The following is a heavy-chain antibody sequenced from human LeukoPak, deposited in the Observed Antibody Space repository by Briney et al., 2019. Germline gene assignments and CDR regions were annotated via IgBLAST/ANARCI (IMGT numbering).Heavy chain of an antibody. V-gene: IGHV5-51*01. CDR3: ARGFDGSGTYAKRPFDY. Sequence: GESLKISCKGSGYSFTSHWIGWVRQMAGQGLEWMGIIYPDDSDTIYSPSFEGQVPISADKSIDTAYLQWNSLKASDTAMYYCARGFDGSGTYAKRPFDYWGQGTLVTVSS. J-gene: IGHJ4*02. CDR2: IYPDDSDT. CDR1: GYSFTSHW. D-gene: IGHD3-10*01.